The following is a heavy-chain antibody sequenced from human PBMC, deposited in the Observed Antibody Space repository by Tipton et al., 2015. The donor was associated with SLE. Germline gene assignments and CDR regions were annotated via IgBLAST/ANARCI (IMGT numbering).Heavy chain of an antibody. CDR2: SGST. CDR1: GGSISSSSYY. J-gene: IGHJ2*01. D-gene: IGHD4-11*01. CDR3: AREFLNPVTTVHYYFDL. Sequence: TLSLTCTVSGGSISSSSYYWGWFRQPPGKGLGWIGRSGSTYYNPSLKSRVSTSVDTSKNHFSLKLISVTAADTAVYYCAREFLNPVTTVHYYFDLWGRGTLVTVSS. V-gene: IGHV4-39*02.